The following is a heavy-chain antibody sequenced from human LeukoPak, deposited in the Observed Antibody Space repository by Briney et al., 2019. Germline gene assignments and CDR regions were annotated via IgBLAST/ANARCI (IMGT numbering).Heavy chain of an antibody. CDR3: ARGRRYSSSWYRGPEHRDAFDI. Sequence: SETLSLTWTVSGGSISSYYWSWIRQPPEKGLEWIGYIYYSGSTNYNPSLKSRVTISVDTSKNQFSLKLSSVTAADTSVYYCARGRRYSSSWYRGPEHRDAFDIWGQGTMVTVSS. D-gene: IGHD6-13*01. CDR1: GGSISSYY. V-gene: IGHV4-59*01. J-gene: IGHJ3*02. CDR2: IYYSGST.